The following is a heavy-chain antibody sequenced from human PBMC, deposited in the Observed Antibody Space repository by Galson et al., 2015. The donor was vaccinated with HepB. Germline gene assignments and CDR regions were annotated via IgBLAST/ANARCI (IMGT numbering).Heavy chain of an antibody. CDR2: ISSSSSYI. D-gene: IGHD6-25*01. CDR3: ARQRLPDYFDY. V-gene: IGHV3-21*01. J-gene: IGHJ4*02. Sequence: SLRLSCAASGFTVSSYSMNWVRQAPGKGLEWVSSISSSSSYIYYADSVKGRFTISRDNAKNSLYLQMNSLRAEDTAVYYCARQRLPDYFDYWGQGTLVTVSS. CDR1: GFTVSSYS.